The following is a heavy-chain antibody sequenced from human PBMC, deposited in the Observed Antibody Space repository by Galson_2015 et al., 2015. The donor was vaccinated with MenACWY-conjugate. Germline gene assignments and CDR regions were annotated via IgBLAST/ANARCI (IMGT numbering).Heavy chain of an antibody. V-gene: IGHV3-48*04. Sequence: SLRLSCAASGFTFSSYSMNWVRQAPGKGLEWVSYISSSSSTIYYADSVKGRFTISRDNAKNSLYLQMNSLRAEDTAVYYCASCEESRYSSGWGAFDIWGQGTMVTVSS. CDR1: GFTFSSYS. J-gene: IGHJ3*02. CDR3: ASCEESRYSSGWGAFDI. D-gene: IGHD6-19*01. CDR2: ISSSSSTI.